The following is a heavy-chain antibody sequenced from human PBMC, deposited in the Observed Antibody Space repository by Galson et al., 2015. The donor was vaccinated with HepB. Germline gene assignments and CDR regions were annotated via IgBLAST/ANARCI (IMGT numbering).Heavy chain of an antibody. D-gene: IGHD2-2*01. CDR2: IKQDGSEK. CDR3: AREWGDSIVVVPAALDY. V-gene: IGHV3-7*03. Sequence: LRLSCAASGFTFSSYWMSWVRQAPGKGLEWVANIKQDGSEKYYVDSVKGRFTISRDNAKNSLYLQMNSLRAEDTAVYYCAREWGDSIVVVPAALDYWGQGTLVTVSS. CDR1: GFTFSSYW. J-gene: IGHJ4*02.